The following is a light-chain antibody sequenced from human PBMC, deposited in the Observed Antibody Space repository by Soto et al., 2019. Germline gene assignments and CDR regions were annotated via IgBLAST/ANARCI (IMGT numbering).Light chain of an antibody. CDR3: QQRSSWWT. J-gene: IGKJ1*01. CDR2: DAS. Sequence: EIVMTQSPATLSLSPGERATLSCRASQSIRTYLAWYQQKPGQAPRLLMYDASTRATDIPARFSGSGSGTDFTLTINSLAPEDVAVYYCQQRSSWWTFGQGTKVEIK. CDR1: QSIRTY. V-gene: IGKV3-11*01.